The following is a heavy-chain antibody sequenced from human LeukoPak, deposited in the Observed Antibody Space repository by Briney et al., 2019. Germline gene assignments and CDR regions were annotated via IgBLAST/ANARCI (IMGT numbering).Heavy chain of an antibody. J-gene: IGHJ4*02. Sequence: PGGSLRLSCAASGFTFSSYSMNWVRQAPGKGLEWVSSISSSSSYIYYADSVKGRFTISRDNAKNSLYLQMNSLRAEDTAVYYCAKDYSSSFVGVLDYWGQGTLVTISS. V-gene: IGHV3-21*01. CDR3: AKDYSSSFVGVLDY. CDR1: GFTFSSYS. D-gene: IGHD6-13*01. CDR2: ISSSSSYI.